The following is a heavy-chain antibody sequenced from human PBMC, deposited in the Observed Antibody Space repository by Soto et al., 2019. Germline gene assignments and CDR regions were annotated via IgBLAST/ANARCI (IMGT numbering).Heavy chain of an antibody. J-gene: IGHJ5*02. Sequence: QLQLQESGPGLVKPSETLSLTCTVSGGSISSSSYYWGWIRQRPGKGLEWIGSIYYSGSTYYNPSLKSGVTIPVDTSKNQFSLKLSSVTAADPAVYYCARHPIQKVVTDTQWFDPWGQGTLVTVSS. CDR1: GGSISSSSYY. D-gene: IGHD3-22*01. CDR2: IYYSGST. CDR3: ARHPIQKVVTDTQWFDP. V-gene: IGHV4-39*01.